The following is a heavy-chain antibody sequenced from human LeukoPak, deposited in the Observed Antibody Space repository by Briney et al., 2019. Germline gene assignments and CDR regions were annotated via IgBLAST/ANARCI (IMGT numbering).Heavy chain of an antibody. J-gene: IGHJ4*02. CDR1: GFTVTSNY. D-gene: IGHD3-9*01. Sequence: GGSLRLSCAASGFTVTSNYMSWVRQAPGKGLEWVSIIYSGGSTFYADSVKGRFTISRDNSKNTLYLQMNSLRAEDTAVYYCARDSNYRILTPEYWGQGTLVSVSS. CDR2: IYSGGST. CDR3: ARDSNYRILTPEY. V-gene: IGHV3-66*02.